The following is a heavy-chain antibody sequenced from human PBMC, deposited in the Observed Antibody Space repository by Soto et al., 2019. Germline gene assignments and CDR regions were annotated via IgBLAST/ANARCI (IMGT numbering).Heavy chain of an antibody. J-gene: IGHJ4*02. Sequence: DSLYVSCNASGYRFTRYGISWVRRAPGQGLEWMGWISAYNGNTNYAQKLQGRVTMTTDTSTSTAYMELRSLRSDDTAVYYCGRDWAAGGPFDYWGQRTLVSVSS. CDR1: GYRFTRYG. D-gene: IGHD6-13*01. V-gene: IGHV1-18*01. CDR3: GRDWAAGGPFDY. CDR2: ISAYNGNT.